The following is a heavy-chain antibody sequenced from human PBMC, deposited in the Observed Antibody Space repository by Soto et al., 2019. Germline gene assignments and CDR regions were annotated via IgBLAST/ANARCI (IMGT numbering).Heavy chain of an antibody. V-gene: IGHV4-4*07. CDR3: ARSGAARTYYYYYGMDV. Sequence: PSETLSLTCTVSGGSISSYYWSWIRQPAGKGLEWIGRIYTSGSTNYNPSLKSRVTMSVDTSKNQFSLKLSSVTAADTAVYYCARSGAARTYYYYYGMDVWGQGTTVTV. CDR2: IYTSGST. CDR1: GGSISSYY. D-gene: IGHD6-25*01. J-gene: IGHJ6*02.